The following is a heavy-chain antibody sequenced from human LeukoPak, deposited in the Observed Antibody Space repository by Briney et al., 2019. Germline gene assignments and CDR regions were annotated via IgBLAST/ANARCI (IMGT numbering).Heavy chain of an antibody. CDR2: ISGSGGGT. J-gene: IGHJ6*03. Sequence: PGGSLRLSCAASGFTFSSYAMSWVRQAPGKGLEWVSAISGSGGGTYYADSVKGRFTISRDNSKNTLYLQMNSLRAEDTAVYYCAKEVQILSTTFYMDVWGKGTTVTVSS. D-gene: IGHD1-26*01. V-gene: IGHV3-23*01. CDR1: GFTFSSYA. CDR3: AKEVQILSTTFYMDV.